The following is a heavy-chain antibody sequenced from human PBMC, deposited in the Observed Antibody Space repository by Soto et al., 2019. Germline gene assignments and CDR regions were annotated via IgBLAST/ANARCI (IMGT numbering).Heavy chain of an antibody. V-gene: IGHV4-59*01. CDR3: ARAGRYFAFDP. J-gene: IGHJ5*02. D-gene: IGHD3-9*01. CDR2: IYYSGST. CDR1: GGSISSYY. Sequence: SETLSLTYTVSGGSISSYYWSWIRQPPGKGLEWIGYIYYSGSTNYNPSLKSRVTISVDTSKNQFSLKLSSVTAADTAVYYCARAGRYFAFDPWGQGTLVTVSS.